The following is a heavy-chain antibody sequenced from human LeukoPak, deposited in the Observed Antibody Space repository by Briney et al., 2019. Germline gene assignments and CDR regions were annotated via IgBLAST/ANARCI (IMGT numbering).Heavy chain of an antibody. Sequence: GGSLRLSCAASGFTVSSNYMSWVRQAPGKGPEWVSVIYCDGSTYYADSVKGRFTISRDTSKNTLYLQMNSLRTEDTAVYYCARDLAAGGTYPHYWGQGTLVSVSS. CDR2: IYCDGST. CDR3: ARDLAAGGTYPHY. CDR1: GFTVSSNY. V-gene: IGHV3-53*01. D-gene: IGHD6-13*01. J-gene: IGHJ4*02.